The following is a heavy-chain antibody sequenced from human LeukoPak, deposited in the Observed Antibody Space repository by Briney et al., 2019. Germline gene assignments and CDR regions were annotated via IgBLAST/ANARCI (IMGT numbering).Heavy chain of an antibody. CDR1: GYRFTNYC. CDR2: ISPSDSDT. J-gene: IGHJ4*02. V-gene: IGHV5-51*01. CDR3: ARVGRQWPQSTTTSPGLFDY. D-gene: IGHD5-24*01. Sequence: GESLKISCEGSGYRFTNYCIGWVRQMPGKGLEWIGIISPSDSDTRYSPSFQGQVTISADKSNNTAYLQWNSLKASDIAMYYCARVGRQWPQSTTTSPGLFDYWGQGTLVTVSS.